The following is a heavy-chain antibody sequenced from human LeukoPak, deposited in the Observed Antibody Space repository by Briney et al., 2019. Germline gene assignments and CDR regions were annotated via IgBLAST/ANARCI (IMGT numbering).Heavy chain of an antibody. J-gene: IGHJ4*02. CDR3: ARGMDSGGYPPFDY. CDR2: MNPNSGNT. V-gene: IGHV1-8*03. Sequence: ASVKVSCKASGYTFTSYDINWVRQATGQGLEWMGWMNPNSGNTGYAQKFQGRVTITRNTSISTAYMELSSLRSEDTAVYYCARGMDSGGYPPFDYWGQGTLVTVSS. CDR1: GYTFTSYD. D-gene: IGHD3-10*01.